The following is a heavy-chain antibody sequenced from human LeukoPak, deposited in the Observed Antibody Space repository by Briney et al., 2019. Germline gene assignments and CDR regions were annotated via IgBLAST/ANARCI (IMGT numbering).Heavy chain of an antibody. J-gene: IGHJ4*02. CDR2: ISSSGDYT. CDR3: VKRGRTSDYAYDY. CDR1: GFTFSDYA. D-gene: IGHD4-17*01. Sequence: GGSLRLSCSASGFTFSDYAMHWVRQAPGRGLQFFSAISSSGDYTSYSDSVKGRFTISRDNSKNTLHLQMSSLRPEDTAVYFCVKRGRTSDYAYDYWGQGSLVTVSS. V-gene: IGHV3-64D*06.